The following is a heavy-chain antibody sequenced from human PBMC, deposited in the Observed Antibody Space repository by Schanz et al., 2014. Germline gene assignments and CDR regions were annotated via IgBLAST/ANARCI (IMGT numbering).Heavy chain of an antibody. D-gene: IGHD6-13*01. Sequence: EVQLVESGGGLVQPGGSLRLSCTASGFTFSGYWMSWVRQAPGKGREWVANIKHGGSVKDYVDSVQGRFTISRDNAKRSLFLQMNSLRVEDAAFYVCVSQTGSPNYWGQGTLVTVSS. CDR2: IKHGGSVK. CDR3: VSQTGSPNY. J-gene: IGHJ4*02. CDR1: GFTFSGYW. V-gene: IGHV3-7*01.